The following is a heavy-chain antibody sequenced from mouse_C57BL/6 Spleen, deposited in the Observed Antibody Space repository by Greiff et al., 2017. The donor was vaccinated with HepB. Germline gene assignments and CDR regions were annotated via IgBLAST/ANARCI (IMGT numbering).Heavy chain of an antibody. Sequence: DVMLVESGGGLVKPGGSLKLSCAASGFTFSSYAMSWVRQTPEKRLEWVATISDGGSYTYYPDNVKGRFTISRDNAKNNLYLQMSHLKSEDTAMYYCARDQDGGFAYWGQGTLVTVSA. V-gene: IGHV5-4*01. CDR3: ARDQDGGFAY. D-gene: IGHD3-2*02. CDR2: ISDGGSYT. J-gene: IGHJ3*01. CDR1: GFTFSSYA.